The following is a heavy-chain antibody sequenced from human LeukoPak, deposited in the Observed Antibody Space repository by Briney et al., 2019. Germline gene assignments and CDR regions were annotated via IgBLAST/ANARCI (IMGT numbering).Heavy chain of an antibody. CDR2: IYHSGST. CDR3: ARGVNSGYFDY. D-gene: IGHD1-26*01. V-gene: IGHV4-39*07. CDR1: GASISSSNYY. Sequence: SETLSLTCSVSGASISSSNYYWAWIRQPPGKGLEWIGSIYHSGSTYYSPSLRSRVTISLDTSRNQFSLKLNSVTAADTAVYYCARGVNSGYFDYCGQGTLVTVSS. J-gene: IGHJ4*02.